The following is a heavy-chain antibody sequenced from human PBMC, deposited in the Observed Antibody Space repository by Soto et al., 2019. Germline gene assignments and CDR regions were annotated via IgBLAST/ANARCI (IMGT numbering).Heavy chain of an antibody. CDR2: MQPSTGRT. J-gene: IGHJ4*02. V-gene: IGHV1-8*02. CDR1: GVTLSDYP. Sequence: QVQLVQSGAEVKKPGSSVKVSCKASGVTLSDYPINWVRQTAGQGLEWMGWMQPSTGRTGYAQKFQGRVTMTRDTSINTAYMELTTLTSDDTAFYYCARGVSAGVDYWGQGTLVTVSS. D-gene: IGHD1-26*01. CDR3: ARGVSAGVDY.